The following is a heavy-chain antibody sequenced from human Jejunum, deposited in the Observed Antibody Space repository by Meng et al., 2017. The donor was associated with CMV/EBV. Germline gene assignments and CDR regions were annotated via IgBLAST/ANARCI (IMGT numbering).Heavy chain of an antibody. CDR2: ISHDETNE. CDR3: SRGAYYSDSSNFYGSED. V-gene: IGHV3-30*12. CDR1: GFPLSSYG. D-gene: IGHD3-22*01. Sequence: GPVSESWGGVVQPVGSLILSGAASGFPLSSYGMHWVRQAPGKGLEWVALISHDETNEYYADSVKGRFSISRDNSKKMLYLQMNSLRAEDTAIYYCSRGAYYSDSSNFYGSEDWGQGILVTVSS. J-gene: IGHJ4*02.